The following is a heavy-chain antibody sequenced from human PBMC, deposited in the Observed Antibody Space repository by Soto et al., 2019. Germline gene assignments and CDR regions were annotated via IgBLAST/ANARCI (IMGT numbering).Heavy chain of an antibody. CDR2: IYYSGST. D-gene: IGHD3-3*01. Sequence: PSETLSLTXTVSGGSISSYYWSWIRQPPGKGLEWIGYIYYSGSTNYNPSLKSRVTISVDTSKNQFSLKLSSVTAADTAVYYCARISRDDFWSGYLLDVWGKGTTVTVSS. J-gene: IGHJ6*04. CDR3: ARISRDDFWSGYLLDV. CDR1: GGSISSYY. V-gene: IGHV4-59*08.